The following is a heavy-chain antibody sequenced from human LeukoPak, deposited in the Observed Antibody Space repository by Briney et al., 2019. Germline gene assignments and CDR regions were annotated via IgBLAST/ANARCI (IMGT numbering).Heavy chain of an antibody. Sequence: GGSLRLSCTVSGFTVSSNSMTWVRQAPGKGLEWVSAISGSGGTTYYADSVKGRFTISRDNSKNTLYLQMNSLRAEDTAVYYCAKGNSGSSNWFDPWGQGTLVTVSS. J-gene: IGHJ5*02. CDR1: GFTVSSNS. CDR2: ISGSGGTT. CDR3: AKGNSGSSNWFDP. D-gene: IGHD1-26*01. V-gene: IGHV3-23*01.